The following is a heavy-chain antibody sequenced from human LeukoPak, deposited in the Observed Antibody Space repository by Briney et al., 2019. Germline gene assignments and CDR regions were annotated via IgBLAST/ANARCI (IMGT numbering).Heavy chain of an antibody. V-gene: IGHV3-9*01. J-gene: IGHJ4*02. D-gene: IGHD3-22*01. Sequence: GGSLRLSCAGSGFTFDHYAMPWVRQAPGEGLEWVSGINESSGSIGYADSVKGRFTISRDNARNSLYLQMNSLRTEDTALYYCARWIVGFDSWGQGTLVTVSS. CDR2: INESSGSI. CDR1: GFTFDHYA. CDR3: ARWIVGFDS.